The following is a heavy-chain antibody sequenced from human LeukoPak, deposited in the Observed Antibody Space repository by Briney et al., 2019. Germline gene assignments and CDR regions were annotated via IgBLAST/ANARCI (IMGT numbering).Heavy chain of an antibody. J-gene: IGHJ4*02. D-gene: IGHD3-3*01. CDR2: ISAYNGNT. V-gene: IGHV1-18*01. CDR1: GYTFTSYG. CDR3: ARDRDSGITIFGVTPGGY. Sequence: ASVKVSCKASGYTFTSYGISCVRQTPRQGREWMGWISAYNGNTNYAQKLQGRVTMTTDTSTSTASMELRSLRSDATAVYYCARDRDSGITIFGVTPGGYWGQGTLVTVPS.